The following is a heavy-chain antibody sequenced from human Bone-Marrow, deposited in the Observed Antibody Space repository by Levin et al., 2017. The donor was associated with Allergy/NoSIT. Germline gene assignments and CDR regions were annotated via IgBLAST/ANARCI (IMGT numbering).Heavy chain of an antibody. D-gene: IGHD1-14*01. CDR2: ITPGGGGT. Sequence: ASVKVSCKASGYTFSSYFMHWVRQAPGQGLEWMGTITPGGGGTTYAQKFQGRVTMTRDTSTSTLYMELSSLRSDDTAVYYCARRDSTPTATYHSTYGLDVWGQGTPVSVSS. V-gene: IGHV1-46*01. J-gene: IGHJ6*01. CDR3: ARRDSTPTATYHSTYGLDV. CDR1: GYTFSSYF.